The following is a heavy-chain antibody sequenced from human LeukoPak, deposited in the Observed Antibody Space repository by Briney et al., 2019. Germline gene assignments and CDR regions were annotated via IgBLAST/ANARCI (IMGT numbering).Heavy chain of an antibody. J-gene: IGHJ6*03. D-gene: IGHD2-21*01. CDR1: GGSFSGYY. CDR3: ARLGGGDYYYYMDV. V-gene: IGHV4-34*01. Sequence: SETLSLTCAVYGGSFSGYYWSWIRQPPGKGLEWIGEINHSGSTNYNPSLKSRVTMSVDTSKNQFSLKLSSVTAADTAVYYCARLGGGDYYYYMDVWGKGTTVTVSS. CDR2: INHSGST.